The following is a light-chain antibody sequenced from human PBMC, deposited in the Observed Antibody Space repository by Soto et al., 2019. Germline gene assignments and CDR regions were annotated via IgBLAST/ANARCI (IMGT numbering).Light chain of an antibody. CDR2: DAY. Sequence: DIQMTQSPSTLSASVGDRVTITCRASQPISKWLAWYQQKPGKAPKVLIWDAYTLQRGVPSRFSGSGSGTEFTLTISSLQPDDFATYYCQQYNGHSTWTFGPGNKVEIK. V-gene: IGKV1-5*01. CDR3: QQYNGHSTWT. CDR1: QPISKW. J-gene: IGKJ1*01.